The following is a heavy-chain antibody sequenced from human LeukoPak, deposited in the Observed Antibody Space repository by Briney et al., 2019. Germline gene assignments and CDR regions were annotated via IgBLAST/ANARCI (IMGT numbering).Heavy chain of an antibody. CDR3: IRIRTGYHQFGMDV. CDR1: GFTFGSYD. Sequence: GGSLRLSCVASGFTFGSYDMHWVRQATGKGLDWVSAIDNAGNTYYEDTVKGRFTISREDARNSLDLQMKSLRDGDKAAYNCIRIRTGYHQFGMDVWGRGTTVTVSS. V-gene: IGHV3-13*01. CDR2: IDNAGNT. D-gene: IGHD1-1*01. J-gene: IGHJ6*02.